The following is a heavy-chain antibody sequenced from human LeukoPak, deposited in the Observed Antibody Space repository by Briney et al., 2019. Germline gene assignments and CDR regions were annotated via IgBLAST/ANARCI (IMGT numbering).Heavy chain of an antibody. V-gene: IGHV3-23*01. D-gene: IGHD6-13*01. CDR2: ISGSGGST. CDR3: AKGGYSSHFDY. CDR1: GFTFSSYA. Sequence: GGALRLSCAASGFTFSSYASSWVRQAPGQGGEGVSAISGSGGSTYYADSVQGRFTISRDNSKNTLYLQMNSLRAEDTAVYYCAKGGYSSHFDYWGQGTLVTVSS. J-gene: IGHJ4*02.